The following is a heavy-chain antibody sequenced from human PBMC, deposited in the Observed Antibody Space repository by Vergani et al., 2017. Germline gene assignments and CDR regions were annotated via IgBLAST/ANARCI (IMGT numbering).Heavy chain of an antibody. V-gene: IGHV4-4*07. CDR1: GGSISSYY. D-gene: IGHD6-13*01. J-gene: IGHJ3*02. CDR3: ARDAPYSSSYDAFDI. Sequence: QVQLQESGPGLVKPSETLSLTCTVSGGSISSYYWSWIRQPAGKGLEWIGRIYTSGSTNYNPSLESRVTMSVDTSKNQFSLKLSSVTAADTAVYYCARDAPYSSSYDAFDIWGQGTMVTVSS. CDR2: IYTSGST.